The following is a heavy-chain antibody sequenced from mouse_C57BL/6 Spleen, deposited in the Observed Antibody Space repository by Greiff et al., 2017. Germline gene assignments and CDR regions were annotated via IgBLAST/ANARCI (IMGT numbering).Heavy chain of an antibody. Sequence: QVQLQQPGAELVKPGASVKLSCKASGYTFTSYWMHWVKQRPGQGLEWIGMIHPNSGSTNYNEKFKSKATLTVDKSSSTAYMQLSSLTSEDSAVYYCAREGHYYGPDMDYWGQGTSVTVSS. CDR2: IHPNSGST. D-gene: IGHD1-2*01. J-gene: IGHJ4*01. CDR1: GYTFTSYW. V-gene: IGHV1-64*01. CDR3: AREGHYYGPDMDY.